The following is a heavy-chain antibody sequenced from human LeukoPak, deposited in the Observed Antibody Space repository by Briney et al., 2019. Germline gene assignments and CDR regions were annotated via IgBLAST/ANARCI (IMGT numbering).Heavy chain of an antibody. CDR3: ASSSDAMPGTFDY. D-gene: IGHD6-19*01. J-gene: IGHJ4*02. CDR2: IKEYGSDK. Sequence: GGSLRLSCAASGFTFNSHWMNWVRQAPGKGLEGVANIKEYGSDKYCVDSVKGRFTISRDNGKNSLFLQMNSLRAEDTAVYYCASSSDAMPGTFDYWGQGALVTVSS. V-gene: IGHV3-7*01. CDR1: GFTFNSHW.